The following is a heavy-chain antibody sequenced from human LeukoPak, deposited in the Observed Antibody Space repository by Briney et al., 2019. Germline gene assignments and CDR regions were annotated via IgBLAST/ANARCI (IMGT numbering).Heavy chain of an antibody. Sequence: GASLRLSCAASGFIFSNYAMYWVRQAPGKGLEWVSAISGRSNNTYYADSVKGRFTISRDSSKNTLCLQMNSLRADDTAVYYCAKWGDYDVLTGYWGQGTLVTVSS. CDR3: AKWGDYDVLTGY. V-gene: IGHV3-23*01. CDR1: GFIFSNYA. J-gene: IGHJ4*02. D-gene: IGHD3-9*01. CDR2: ISGRSNNT.